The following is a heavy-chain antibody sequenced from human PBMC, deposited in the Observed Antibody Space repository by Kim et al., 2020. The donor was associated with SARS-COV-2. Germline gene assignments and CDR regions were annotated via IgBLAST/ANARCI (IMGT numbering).Heavy chain of an antibody. CDR1: GFTFRTYA. Sequence: GGSLRLSCAASGFTFRTYAMHWVRQAPGKGLEWVAVISYDGSAKYYADSVKGRFTISRDNFKNTLFLLINSLRPEDTAIYFCARDGGYDSRGFLPSHYWGQGTLVTVSS. CDR2: ISYDGSAK. J-gene: IGHJ4*02. D-gene: IGHD3-22*01. CDR3: ARDGGYDSRGFLPSHY. V-gene: IGHV3-30-3*01.